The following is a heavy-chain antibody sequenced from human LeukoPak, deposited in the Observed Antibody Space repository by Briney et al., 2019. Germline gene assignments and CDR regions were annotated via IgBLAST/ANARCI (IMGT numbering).Heavy chain of an antibody. CDR2: ISAYNGNT. J-gene: IGHJ4*02. CDR3: ARGSFYSGYAPQEY. D-gene: IGHD5-12*01. V-gene: IGHV1-18*01. Sequence: ASVKVSCKASGYTFTSYGISWVRQAPGQGLEWMGWISAYNGNTNYAQKLQGRVTMTTDTSTSTAYMELRSLRSDDTTVYYCARGSFYSGYAPQEYWGQGTLVTVSS. CDR1: GYTFTSYG.